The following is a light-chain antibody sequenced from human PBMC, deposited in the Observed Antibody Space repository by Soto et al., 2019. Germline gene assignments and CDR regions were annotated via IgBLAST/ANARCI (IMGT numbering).Light chain of an antibody. CDR2: LNSDGSH. CDR3: QTWGTGIRV. CDR1: SAHSSYA. V-gene: IGLV4-69*01. Sequence: QLVLTQSPSASASLGAWVKLTCTLSSAHSSYAIAWHQQQPEKGPRDLMKLNSDGSHTKGDGIPDRFSGSSSGAERYLTISSLQSEDEADYYCQTWGTGIRVFGGGTKLTVL. J-gene: IGLJ3*02.